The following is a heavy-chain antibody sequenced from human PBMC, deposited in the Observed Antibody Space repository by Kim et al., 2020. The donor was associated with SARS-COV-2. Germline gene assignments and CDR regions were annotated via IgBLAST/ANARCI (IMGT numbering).Heavy chain of an antibody. CDR1: GFTFSSYE. CDR2: ISSSGSTI. J-gene: IGHJ6*02. CDR3: ARDGITIFGVVTNYYYYGMDV. V-gene: IGHV3-48*03. Sequence: GGSLRLSCAASGFTFSSYEMNWVRQAPGKGLEWVSYISSSGSTIYYADSVKGRFTISRDNAKNSLYLQMNSLRAEDTAVYYCARDGITIFGVVTNYYYYGMDVWGQGPTVTVSS. D-gene: IGHD3-3*01.